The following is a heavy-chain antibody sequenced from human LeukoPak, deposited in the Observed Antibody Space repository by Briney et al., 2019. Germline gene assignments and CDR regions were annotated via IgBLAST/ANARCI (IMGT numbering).Heavy chain of an antibody. J-gene: IGHJ4*02. Sequence: GGSLRLSCAPSGFTFNIYWMQWVRQVPGKGLVWVSRIDSNGGGATYADSVKGRFTTSRDNGNNTMYLQMNSLRAEDTAIYYCARAKYSSRWSLDYWGQGALVTVSS. CDR1: GFTFNIYW. D-gene: IGHD6-13*01. V-gene: IGHV3-74*03. CDR3: ARAKYSSRWSLDY. CDR2: IDSNGGGA.